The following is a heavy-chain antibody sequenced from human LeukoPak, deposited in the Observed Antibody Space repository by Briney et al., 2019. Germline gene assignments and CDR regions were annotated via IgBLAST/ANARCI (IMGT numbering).Heavy chain of an antibody. J-gene: IGHJ4*02. CDR3: ARHVHYYVSGRETQPRDY. V-gene: IGHV4-39*01. CDR2: IYYSGST. CDR1: GGSISSSSYY. D-gene: IGHD3-10*01. Sequence: PSETLSLTCTVSGGSISSSSYYWGWIRQPPGKGLEWIGSIYYSGSTYYNPSLKSRVTISVETSKNQFSLKLSSVTAADTAVYYCARHVHYYVSGRETQPRDYWGQGTLVTVSS.